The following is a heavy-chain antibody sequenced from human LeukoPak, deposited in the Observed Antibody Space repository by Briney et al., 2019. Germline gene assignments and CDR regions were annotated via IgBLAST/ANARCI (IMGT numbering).Heavy chain of an antibody. Sequence: ASVKVSCKASGYTFTGYYMHWVRQAPAQGLEWMGWINPNSGGTNYAQKFQGRVTMTRDTSISTAYMELSRLRSDDTAVYYCARDLEWELSGGDYWGQGTLVTVSS. J-gene: IGHJ4*02. CDR3: ARDLEWELSGGDY. CDR1: GYTFTGYY. D-gene: IGHD1-26*01. CDR2: INPNSGGT. V-gene: IGHV1-2*02.